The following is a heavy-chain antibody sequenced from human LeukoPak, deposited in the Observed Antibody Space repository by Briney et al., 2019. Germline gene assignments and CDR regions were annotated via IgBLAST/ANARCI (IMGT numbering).Heavy chain of an antibody. J-gene: IGHJ4*02. CDR3: ARGRKYTSGYRVTELGSGYSDY. D-gene: IGHD5-18*01. CDR1: GGSLWSFY. V-gene: IGHV4-4*07. CDR2: LYNNGST. Sequence: SETLSLTCTVSGGSLWSFYWSWVRQPAGKGLEWIGRLYNNGSTNYSPSLKSRVIMSFDPSKNQFSLKLSSVTAADTAVYYCARGRKYTSGYRVTELGSGYSDYWGQGTLVTVSS.